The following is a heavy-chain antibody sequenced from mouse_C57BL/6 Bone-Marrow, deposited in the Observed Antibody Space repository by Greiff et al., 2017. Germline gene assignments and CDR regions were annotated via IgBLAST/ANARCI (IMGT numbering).Heavy chain of an antibody. J-gene: IGHJ2*01. Sequence: EVKLMESGGGLVQPGGSLKLSCAASGFTFSDYGMAWVRQAPRKGPEWVAFISNLAYSIYYADTVTGRFTISRENAKNTLYLEMSSLRSEDTAMYYCARLRRGKFDYWGQGTTLTVSS. CDR3: ARLRRGKFDY. CDR1: GFTFSDYG. CDR2: ISNLAYSI. V-gene: IGHV5-15*01.